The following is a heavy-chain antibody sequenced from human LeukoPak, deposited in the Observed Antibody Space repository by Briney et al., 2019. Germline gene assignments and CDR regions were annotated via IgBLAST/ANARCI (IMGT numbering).Heavy chain of an antibody. CDR3: AKDRGSQPDY. V-gene: IGHV3-30*02. CDR2: IRYDGSNK. CDR1: GFTFSSYA. J-gene: IGHJ4*02. D-gene: IGHD1-26*01. Sequence: GGSLRLSCAASGFTFSSYAMHWVRQAPGKGLEWVAFIRYDGSNKYYADSVKGRFTISRDNSKNTLYLQMNSLRAEDTAVYYCAKDRGSQPDYWGQGTLVTVSS.